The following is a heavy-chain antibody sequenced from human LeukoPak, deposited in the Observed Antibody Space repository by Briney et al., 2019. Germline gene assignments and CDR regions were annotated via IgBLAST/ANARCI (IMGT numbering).Heavy chain of an antibody. D-gene: IGHD2-2*01. CDR3: ARGRYCSSTSCYFFDY. CDR1: GFTFSSYW. Sequence: GSLRLSCAASGFTFSSYWMSWVRPPPGKGLEWVANIKQDGSEKYYVDSVKGRFTISRDNAKNSLYLQMNSLRAEDTAVYYCARGRYCSSTSCYFFDYWGQGTLVTVSS. V-gene: IGHV3-7*01. CDR2: IKQDGSEK. J-gene: IGHJ4*02.